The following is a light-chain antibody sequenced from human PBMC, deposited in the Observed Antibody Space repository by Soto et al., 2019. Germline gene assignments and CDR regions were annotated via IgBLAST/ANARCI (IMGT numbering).Light chain of an antibody. V-gene: IGKV3-20*01. CDR2: GAS. Sequence: EIVLTQFPGTLSLSPGERATLSCRASQGVSSGYLAWYQQNPGQAPRLLIYGASSRATGIPDRFSGSGFGTDFTLTISRLEPEDFAVYYCQQYGSSPRTFGQGTKVDIK. CDR1: QGVSSGY. J-gene: IGKJ1*01. CDR3: QQYGSSPRT.